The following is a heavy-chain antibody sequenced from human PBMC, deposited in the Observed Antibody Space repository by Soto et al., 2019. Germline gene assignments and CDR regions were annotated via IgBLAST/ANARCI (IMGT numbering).Heavy chain of an antibody. V-gene: IGHV1-18*01. D-gene: IGHD1-1*01. Sequence: ASVXVXXXASGYTFTSYGISWVRQAPGQGLEWMGWISAYNGNTNYAQKLQGRVTMTTDTSTSTAYMELRSLRSDDTAVYYCAIVERHDRRKYYYYYYGMDVWGQGTTVTVSS. CDR3: AIVERHDRRKYYYYYYGMDV. J-gene: IGHJ6*02. CDR2: ISAYNGNT. CDR1: GYTFTSYG.